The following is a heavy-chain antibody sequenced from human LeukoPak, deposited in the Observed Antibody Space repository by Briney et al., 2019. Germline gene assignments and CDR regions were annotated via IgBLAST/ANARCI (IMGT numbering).Heavy chain of an antibody. CDR1: GGTFSSYA. CDR3: ARLYQGIAVAGSYYYMDV. Sequence: RASVKVSCKASGGTFSSYAISWVRQAPGQGLEWMGGIIPIFGTANYAQKFQGRVTITADESTSTAYMELSSLRSEDTAVYYCARLYQGIAVAGSYYYMDVWGKGTTVTISS. J-gene: IGHJ6*03. V-gene: IGHV1-69*13. D-gene: IGHD6-19*01. CDR2: IIPIFGTA.